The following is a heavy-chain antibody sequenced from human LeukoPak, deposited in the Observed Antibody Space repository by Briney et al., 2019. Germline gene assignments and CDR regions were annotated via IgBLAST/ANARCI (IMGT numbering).Heavy chain of an antibody. CDR1: GITFGNSW. CDR3: ARDVPHNWFDT. V-gene: IGHV3-74*01. Sequence: GGSLRLSCAASGITFGNSWMHWVRQAPGKGLVWISRINSDGGGAIYADSVKGRFTVSRDNAKSTLYLQMNSLRAENTAVYYCARDVPHNWFDTWGQGTLVTVSS. CDR2: INSDGGGA. J-gene: IGHJ5*02.